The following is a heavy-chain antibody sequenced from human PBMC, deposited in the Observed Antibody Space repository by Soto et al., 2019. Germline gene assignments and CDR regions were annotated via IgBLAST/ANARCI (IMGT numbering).Heavy chain of an antibody. CDR2: IIPMFGTT. V-gene: IGHV1-69*01. CDR1: GGTFSSHA. J-gene: IGHJ3*01. D-gene: IGHD2-21*02. Sequence: QVQLVQSGAEVKKPGSSVKVSCKTSGGTFSSHALTWLRQAPGQGLEWMGGIIPMFGTTYTSQTFQGRVAISADETTSTLELSSLRSEDTAVYFCARCDVCYPGGDDAFDLWGQGTTVIVSS. CDR3: ARCDVCYPGGDDAFDL.